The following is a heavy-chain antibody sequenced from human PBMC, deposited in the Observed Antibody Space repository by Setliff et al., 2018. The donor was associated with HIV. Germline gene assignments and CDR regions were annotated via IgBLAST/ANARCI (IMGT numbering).Heavy chain of an antibody. Sequence: ASVKVSCKASGYSFSDYDINWVRQAPGQGLEWMGWMNAHSGNSGCAQKFQGRVTMTRDTSISTAYMELNSLQYEDTAVYYCARGKWFRLDKSAWSNWFDPWGQGTLVTVSS. J-gene: IGHJ5*02. CDR1: GYSFSDYD. V-gene: IGHV1-8*01. CDR3: ARGKWFRLDKSAWSNWFDP. D-gene: IGHD5-12*01. CDR2: MNAHSGNS.